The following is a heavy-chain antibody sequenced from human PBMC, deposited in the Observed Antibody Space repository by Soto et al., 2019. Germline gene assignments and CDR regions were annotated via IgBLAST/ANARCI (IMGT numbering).Heavy chain of an antibody. CDR2: IIPILGTV. D-gene: IGHD6-19*01. CDR1: GATFNNYA. J-gene: IGHJ5*02. V-gene: IGHV1-69*01. CDR3: AKENRDDDSGWYSSTDWFDP. Sequence: QVQLVQSGSEVKKPGSSVRVSCKGSGATFNNYAVSWVRQAPGQGLEWMGGIIPILGTVDIAQKFQGRITITADESTSTSYMELSSLRFEDTAVYYCAKENRDDDSGWYSSTDWFDPWGQGTLVTVSS.